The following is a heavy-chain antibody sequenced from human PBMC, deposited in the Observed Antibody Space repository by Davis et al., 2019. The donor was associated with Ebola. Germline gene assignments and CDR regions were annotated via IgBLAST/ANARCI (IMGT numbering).Heavy chain of an antibody. CDR2: ISSSSSYI. CDR1: GFTFSSYS. Sequence: PGGSLRLSCAASGFTFSSYSMNWVRQAPGKGLEWVSSISSSSSYIYYADSVKGRFTISRDNAKNSLYLQMNSLRAEDTAVYYCARDFLSRHDDYVWGSYRFLPSGYWGQGTLVTVSS. D-gene: IGHD3-16*02. J-gene: IGHJ4*02. V-gene: IGHV3-21*01. CDR3: ARDFLSRHDDYVWGSYRFLPSGY.